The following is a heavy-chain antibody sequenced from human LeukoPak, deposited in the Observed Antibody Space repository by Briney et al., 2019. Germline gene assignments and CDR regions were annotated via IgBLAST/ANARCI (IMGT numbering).Heavy chain of an antibody. Sequence: SETLSLTCTVSGGSISSSNYYWGWIRQPPGKGLEWIGEINHSGSTNYNPSLKSRVTISVDTSKNQFSLKLSSVTAADTAVYYCARRRSGSPLSYWGQGTLVTVSS. CDR1: GGSISSSNYY. D-gene: IGHD1-26*01. V-gene: IGHV4-39*07. CDR2: INHSGST. J-gene: IGHJ4*02. CDR3: ARRRSGSPLSY.